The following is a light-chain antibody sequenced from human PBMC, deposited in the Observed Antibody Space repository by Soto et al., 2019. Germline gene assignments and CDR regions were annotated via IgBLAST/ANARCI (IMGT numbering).Light chain of an antibody. CDR2: AAS. CDR1: QSISSY. V-gene: IGKV1-9*01. CDR3: QQLNSYPLT. J-gene: IGKJ5*01. Sequence: DIKMTQSPSSLSASVGDRVTITCRASQSISSYLHWYQQKPGKAPKLLIYAASTLQSGVPSRFSGSGSGTEFTLTISSLQPEDVATYYCQQLNSYPLTLGQGTRLEIK.